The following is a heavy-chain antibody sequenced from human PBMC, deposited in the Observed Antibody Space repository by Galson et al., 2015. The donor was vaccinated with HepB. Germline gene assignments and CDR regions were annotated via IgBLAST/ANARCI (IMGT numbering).Heavy chain of an antibody. CDR2: ISYDVRNA. V-gene: IGHV3-30*04. D-gene: IGHD1-7*01. J-gene: IGHJ6*03. CDR3: ARDPQFGTGTPFDILPAGMDV. CDR1: GFTFSNYA. Sequence: SLRLSCAASGFTFSNYALHWVRQAPGKGLEWVAVISYDVRNAYYADSVKGRFTISRDNSKNTLYLQMNSLRAEDTAVYYCARDPQFGTGTPFDILPAGMDVWGKGTTVTVSS.